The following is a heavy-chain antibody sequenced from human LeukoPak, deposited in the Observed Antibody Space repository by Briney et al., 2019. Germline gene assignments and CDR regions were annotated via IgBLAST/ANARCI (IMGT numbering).Heavy chain of an antibody. V-gene: IGHV4-39*07. CDR2: IYHSGST. Sequence: SETLSLTCTVSGGSISSSSYYWGWIRQPPGKGLEWIGSIYHSGSTYYNPSLKSRVTISVDTSKNQFSLKLSSVTAADTAVYYCARRNYYDSSAHVFDVWGQGTMVTVSS. J-gene: IGHJ3*01. CDR3: ARRNYYDSSAHVFDV. CDR1: GGSISSSSYY. D-gene: IGHD3-22*01.